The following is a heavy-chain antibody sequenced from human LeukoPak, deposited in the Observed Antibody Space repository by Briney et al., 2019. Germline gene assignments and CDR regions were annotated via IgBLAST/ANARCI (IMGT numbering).Heavy chain of an antibody. J-gene: IGHJ2*01. CDR1: GGSLSGYY. D-gene: IGHD4-23*01. Sequence: PSETLSLTCAVYGGSLSGYYWSWFRQPPGMGLEWIGEMHYTGATNYSPSLKSRVTISAGTSKNQFSLKVNSVTAADTAVYYCARGVTLYYYFDLWGRGTLVTVSS. CDR3: ARGVTLYYYFDL. V-gene: IGHV4-34*01. CDR2: MHYTGAT.